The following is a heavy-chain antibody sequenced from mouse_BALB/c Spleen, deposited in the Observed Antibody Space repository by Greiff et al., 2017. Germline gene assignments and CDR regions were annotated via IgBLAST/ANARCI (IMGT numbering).Heavy chain of an antibody. CDR1: GFTFSDYG. J-gene: IGHJ3*01. V-gene: IGHV5-15*02. Sequence: EVKLVESGGGLVQPGGSRKLSCAASGFTFSDYGMAWVRQAPGKGPEWVAFISNLAYSIYYADTVTGRFTISRENAKNTLYLEMSSLRSEDTAMYYCARDDGYYDRFAYWGQGTLVTVSA. CDR2: ISNLAYSI. CDR3: ARDDGYYDRFAY. D-gene: IGHD2-3*01.